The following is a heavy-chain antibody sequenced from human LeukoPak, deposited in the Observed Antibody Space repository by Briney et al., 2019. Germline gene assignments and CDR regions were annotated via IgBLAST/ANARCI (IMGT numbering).Heavy chain of an antibody. J-gene: IGHJ4*02. CDR1: GGSISDAS. CDR2: IYHSGGT. V-gene: IGHV4-59*01. D-gene: IGHD3-10*01. Sequence: SETLSLTCTVSGGSISDASWNWIRQPPGQGLEWIGYIYHSGGTNYNPSLKSRVSISLDTSKNQFSLKLSPVTAADTAVYYCARVGTYYRSLDSWGQGTLVTVSS. CDR3: ARVGTYYRSLDS.